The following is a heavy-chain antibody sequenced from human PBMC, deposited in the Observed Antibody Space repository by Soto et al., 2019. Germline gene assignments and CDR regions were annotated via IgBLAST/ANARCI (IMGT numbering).Heavy chain of an antibody. CDR3: VRGPSSTWIDY. J-gene: IGHJ4*02. V-gene: IGHV4-39*01. CDR2: IYSGGNT. CDR1: GGSISSHHYY. D-gene: IGHD6-13*01. Sequence: PSETLSLTCTVSGGSISSHHYYWGWIRQPPGKGLEWSATIYSGGNTYYNPSLKSRVIIFVDTSKNQFSLRLSSVTAADTANYCCVRGPSSTWIDYWGQGTLVTVSS.